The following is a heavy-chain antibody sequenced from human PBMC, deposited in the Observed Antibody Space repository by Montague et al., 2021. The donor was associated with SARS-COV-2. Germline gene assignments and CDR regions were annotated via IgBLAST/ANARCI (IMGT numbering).Heavy chain of an antibody. CDR1: GFSLSTSGVG. V-gene: IGHV2-5*02. CDR2: IYWDDDK. J-gene: IGHJ4*02. CDR3: ARRKPSFAGPYFDP. D-gene: IGHD3-16*02. Sequence: PALVKPTQTLTLTCTFSGFSLSTSGVGVGWIRQPPGKALEWLALIYWDDDKRYSPSLKRRLTITKDTSKNQVVLTMTNMNPVDTAKYYCARRKPSFAGPYFDPWGQGTLVTVSS.